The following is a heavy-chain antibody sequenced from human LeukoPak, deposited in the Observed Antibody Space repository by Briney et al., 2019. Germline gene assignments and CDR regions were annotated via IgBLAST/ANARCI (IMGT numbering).Heavy chain of an antibody. V-gene: IGHV3-7*03. CDR1: GFTFSSYW. J-gene: IGHJ6*02. D-gene: IGHD2-15*01. Sequence: GGSLRLSCAASGFTFSSYWMSWVRQAPGKGLEWVANIKQDGSEKYYVDSVKGRFTISRDNAKNSLYLQMNSLRAEDTAVYYCARDGVVVVVAATPHYYYYGMDVWGQGTTVTVSS. CDR3: ARDGVVVVVAATPHYYYYGMDV. CDR2: IKQDGSEK.